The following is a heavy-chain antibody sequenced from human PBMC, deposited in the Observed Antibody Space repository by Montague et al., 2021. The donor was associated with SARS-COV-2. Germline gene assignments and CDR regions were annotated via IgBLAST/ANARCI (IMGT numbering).Heavy chain of an antibody. V-gene: IGHV4-61*08. CDR3: ATEMPGYDVFDI. D-gene: IGHD6-25*01. J-gene: IGHJ3*02. Sequence: SETLSLTCTVSGGSVTSGDYYWTWIRQPPGKGLEWIGYIYNTGRTXYNPSLKSRVTISMDTSKNQFSLKVDSVSAADTAVYYCATEMPGYDVFDIWGQGTMVTVSS. CDR1: GGSVTSGDYY. CDR2: IYNTGRT.